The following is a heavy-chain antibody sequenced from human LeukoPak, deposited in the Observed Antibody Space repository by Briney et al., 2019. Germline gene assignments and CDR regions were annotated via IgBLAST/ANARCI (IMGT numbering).Heavy chain of an antibody. D-gene: IGHD1-26*01. Sequence: GGSLRLSCAASGFTFDDYAMHWVRKAPGKGLEWVSGISWNSGSIGYADSVKGRFTISRDNAKNSLYLQMNSLRAEDTALYYCAKDIEYGGSYSPGFGYWGQGTLVTVSS. CDR2: ISWNSGSI. CDR3: AKDIEYGGSYSPGFGY. J-gene: IGHJ4*02. V-gene: IGHV3-9*01. CDR1: GFTFDDYA.